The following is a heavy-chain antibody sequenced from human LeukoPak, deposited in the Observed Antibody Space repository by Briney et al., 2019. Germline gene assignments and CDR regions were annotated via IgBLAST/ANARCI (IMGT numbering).Heavy chain of an antibody. CDR1: GGSISSSNY. Sequence: ASETLSLTCAVSGGSISSSNYWSWIRQPAGKGLEWIGRIYTSGSTNYNPSLKSRVTISVDTSKNQFSLKLSSVTAADTAVYYCAREPLFDYWGQGTLVTVSS. J-gene: IGHJ4*02. CDR2: IYTSGST. CDR3: AREPLFDY. V-gene: IGHV4-61*02.